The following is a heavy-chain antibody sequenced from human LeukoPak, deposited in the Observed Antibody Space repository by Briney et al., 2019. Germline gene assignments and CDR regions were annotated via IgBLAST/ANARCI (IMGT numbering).Heavy chain of an antibody. CDR2: IYYSGST. CDR1: GGSISSGDYY. V-gene: IGHV4-30-4*08. D-gene: IGHD6-13*01. CDR3: ARVSSWYNYFDY. J-gene: IGHJ4*02. Sequence: SQTLSLTCTVSGGSISSGDYYWSWIRQPPGKGLEWIGYIYYSGSTHYNPSLKSRVTISVDTSKNQFSLKLSSVTAADTAVYYCARVSSWYNYFDYWGQGTLVTVSS.